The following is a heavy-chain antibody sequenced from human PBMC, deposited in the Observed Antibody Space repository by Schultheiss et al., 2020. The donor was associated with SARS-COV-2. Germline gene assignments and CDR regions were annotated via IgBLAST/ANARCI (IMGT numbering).Heavy chain of an antibody. J-gene: IGHJ5*02. V-gene: IGHV3-48*01. CDR3: ANAGAFEYSSSPTPFDP. CDR2: ISSNSNTM. CDR1: GFTFSSYS. D-gene: IGHD6-6*01. Sequence: GGSLRLSCAASGFTFSSYSMNWVRQAPGKGLKWVSYISSNSNTMYYADSVKGRFTISRDNSKNTLYLQMNSLRAEDTAVYYCANAGAFEYSSSPTPFDPWGQGTLVTVSS.